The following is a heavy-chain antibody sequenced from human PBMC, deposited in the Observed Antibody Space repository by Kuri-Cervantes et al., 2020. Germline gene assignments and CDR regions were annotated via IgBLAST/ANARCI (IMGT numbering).Heavy chain of an antibody. Sequence: GESLKISCAASGFTFSSYWMSWVRQAPGKGLGWVANIKLDGSETFYVDSVKGRFTISRDNAKNSLYLQMNSLRAEDTAVYYCARVKMVRGRTDAFDIWGQGTMVTVSS. CDR2: IKLDGSET. V-gene: IGHV3-7*02. CDR3: ARVKMVRGRTDAFDI. D-gene: IGHD3-10*01. CDR1: GFTFSSYW. J-gene: IGHJ3*02.